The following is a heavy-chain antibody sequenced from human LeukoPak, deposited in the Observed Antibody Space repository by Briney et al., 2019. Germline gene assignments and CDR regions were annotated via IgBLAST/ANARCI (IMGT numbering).Heavy chain of an antibody. D-gene: IGHD6-6*01. CDR2: IYTSGGT. CDR1: GDSISSYY. J-gene: IGHJ4*02. CDR3: ARLTRLSTSPDRYYLDY. Sequence: SETLSLTCTVSGDSISSYYWSWIRQPPGKGLEWIGYIYTSGGTNYIPSLKGRVTISIDTSKNRFSLKLSSVTAADSAVYYCARLTRLSTSPDRYYLDYWGQGTLVTVSS. V-gene: IGHV4-4*09.